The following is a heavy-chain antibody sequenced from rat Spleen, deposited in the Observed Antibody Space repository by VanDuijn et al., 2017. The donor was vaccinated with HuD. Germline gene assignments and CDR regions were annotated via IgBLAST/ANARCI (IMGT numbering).Heavy chain of an antibody. CDR2: INYEGSKT. CDR3: TTWDYYNNRFDY. CDR1: GFIFSDYG. J-gene: IGHJ2*01. D-gene: IGHD1-6*01. V-gene: IGHV5S10*01. Sequence: EVQLVESGGGLIQPGRSLKLSCAASGFIFSDYGMAWVRQAPKKGLEWVATINYEGSKTYHRDSVKGRFTISRDNAKNTLYLQMDSLRSEDTATYYCTTWDYYNNRFDYWGQGVMVTVSS.